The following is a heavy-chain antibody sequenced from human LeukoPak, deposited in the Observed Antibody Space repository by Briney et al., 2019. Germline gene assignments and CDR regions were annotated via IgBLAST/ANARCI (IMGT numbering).Heavy chain of an antibody. Sequence: SETLSLTCIVSGYSIISDYFWGWVRQPPGKGPEWIGSIFHSGSVYYNPSLKSRVTMSVDTSKNQFSLKLSSVTAADTAVYYCARGGRERYFDWLSPPLYYFDYWGQGTLVTVSS. V-gene: IGHV4-38-2*02. D-gene: IGHD3-9*01. CDR3: ARGGRERYFDWLSPPLYYFDY. J-gene: IGHJ4*02. CDR2: IFHSGSV. CDR1: GYSIISDYF.